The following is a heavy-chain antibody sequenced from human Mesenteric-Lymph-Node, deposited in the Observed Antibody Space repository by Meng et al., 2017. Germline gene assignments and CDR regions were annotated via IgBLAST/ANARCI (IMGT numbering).Heavy chain of an antibody. CDR2: IYSGGSM. V-gene: IGHV3-66*02. D-gene: IGHD4-23*01. Sequence: GESLKISCAASGITVSDNYMGWVRQAPGKGLEWISDIYSGGSMFYADSVKGRFTISRDNSVNTVSLQMNSLRPEDTAIYYCARQKYGGGHFDYWGQGTLVTVSS. CDR1: GITVSDNY. CDR3: ARQKYGGGHFDY. J-gene: IGHJ4*02.